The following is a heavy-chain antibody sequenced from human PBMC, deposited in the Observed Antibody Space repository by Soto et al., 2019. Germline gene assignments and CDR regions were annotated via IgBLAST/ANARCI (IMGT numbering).Heavy chain of an antibody. V-gene: IGHV4-31*03. D-gene: IGHD3-9*01. CDR1: GASISGGGYY. J-gene: IGHJ4*02. CDR2: IYYTGTT. CDR3: VRAWYTIETPPLDF. Sequence: QVHLQESGPGLVKPSQTLSLTCTVSGASISGGGYYWSWIRHHPGKGLEWIGYIYYTGTTSYNPSLKSRVAISVDTSKNQFSLKLTSVTAADTAVYYCVRAWYTIETPPLDFWGQGTLLTVSS.